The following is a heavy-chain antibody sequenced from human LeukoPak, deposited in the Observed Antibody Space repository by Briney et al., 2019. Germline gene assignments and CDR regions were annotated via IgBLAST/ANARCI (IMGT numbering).Heavy chain of an antibody. V-gene: IGHV3-23*01. CDR1: GFSFSTYA. D-gene: IGHD3-16*01. CDR2: ISAGGSTP. J-gene: IGHJ4*02. CDR3: ATYDGAY. Sequence: GGSLRLSCAASGFSFSTYAMSWVRQAPGKGLERVSAISAGGSTPYYADSVKGRFTISRDNFNNTLYLQVSSLRAEDTATYYCATYDGAYWGQGTLVTVSS.